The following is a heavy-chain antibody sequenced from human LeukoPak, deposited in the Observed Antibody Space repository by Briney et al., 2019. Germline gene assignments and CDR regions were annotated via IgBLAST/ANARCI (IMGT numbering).Heavy chain of an antibody. CDR3: AKSYYDYVWGSYRPDAFDI. J-gene: IGHJ3*02. V-gene: IGHV4-39*01. D-gene: IGHD3-16*02. CDR2: IYYSGST. CDR1: GGSISTYY. Sequence: PSETLSLTCTVSGGSISTYYWGWIRQPPGKGLEWIGSIYYSGSTYYNPSLKSRVTISVDTSKNQFSLKLSSVTAADTAVYYCAKSYYDYVWGSYRPDAFDIWGQGTMVTVSS.